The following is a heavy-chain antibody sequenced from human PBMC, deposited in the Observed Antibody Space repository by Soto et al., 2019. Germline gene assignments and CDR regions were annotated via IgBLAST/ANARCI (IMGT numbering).Heavy chain of an antibody. CDR2: IYWGDEK. Sequence: QITLKESGPTLVKPTQTLTLTCTFSGFSLNSSGVGVAWIRQPPGKTLEWLALIYWGDEKLYRPSLKSRLTITKDTSKNQVDLTMTNMDPVDTATYYCAHRYCSGGSCYMSFDYWGQGTLVTVSS. D-gene: IGHD2-15*01. V-gene: IGHV2-5*02. J-gene: IGHJ4*02. CDR3: AHRYCSGGSCYMSFDY. CDR1: GFSLNSSGVG.